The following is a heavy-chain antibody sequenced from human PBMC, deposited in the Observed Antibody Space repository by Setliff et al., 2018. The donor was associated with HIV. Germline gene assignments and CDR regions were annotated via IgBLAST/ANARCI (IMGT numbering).Heavy chain of an antibody. D-gene: IGHD3-3*01. CDR2: IYYTGRT. Sequence: PSETLSLTCTVSGGSISTYYWSWIRQAPGRGLEWIGYIYYTGRTNYNPSLKSRVTMSLDSSKKQFSLKLSSVTAADTAVYFCARDVGGCTVFAVPRGGFDPWGQGTLVTVSS. J-gene: IGHJ5*02. V-gene: IGHV4-59*01. CDR3: ARDVGGCTVFAVPRGGFDP. CDR1: GGSISTYY.